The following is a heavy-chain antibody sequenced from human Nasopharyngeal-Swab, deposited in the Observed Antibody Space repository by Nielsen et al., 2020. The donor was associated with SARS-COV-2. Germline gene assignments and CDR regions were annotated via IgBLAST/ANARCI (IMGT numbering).Heavy chain of an antibody. V-gene: IGHV3-30-3*01. CDR1: GFTFSSYA. CDR3: ASPYSGSYLDAFDI. CDR2: LSYDGSNK. J-gene: IGHJ3*02. D-gene: IGHD1-26*01. Sequence: GESLKISCAASGFTFSSYAMHWVRQAPGKGLEWVAVLSYDGSNKYYADSVKGRFTISRDNSKNTLYLQMNSLRAEDTAVYYCASPYSGSYLDAFDIWGQGTMVTVSS.